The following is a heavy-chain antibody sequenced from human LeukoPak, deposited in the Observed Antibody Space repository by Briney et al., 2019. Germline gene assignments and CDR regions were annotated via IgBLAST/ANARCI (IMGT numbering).Heavy chain of an antibody. D-gene: IGHD1-26*01. CDR1: GGSISSYY. Sequence: SETLSLTWTVAGGSISSYYWSWIRRPQGNGAEWIGYIYYSGSTNYHPSLKSRVTISVDTSKNQFALKLSSVTAADTAVYYCARGRSGSYYGMDVWGQGTTVTVSS. V-gene: IGHV4-59*01. J-gene: IGHJ6*02. CDR3: ARGRSGSYYGMDV. CDR2: IYYSGST.